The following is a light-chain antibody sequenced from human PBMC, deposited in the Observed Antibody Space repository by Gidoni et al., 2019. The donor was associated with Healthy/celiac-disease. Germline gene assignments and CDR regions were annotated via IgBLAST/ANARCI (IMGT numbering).Light chain of an antibody. CDR3: QSYDSSLSGV. CDR2: GNR. J-gene: IGLJ3*02. V-gene: IGLV1-40*01. CDR1: SSNIGAGYD. Sequence: QSGLTQPPSVSGAPGQRVTISCTGSSSNIGAGYDVHWYQQLPVPAPNLLYSGNRNLPSVVPHRFSCSKSGTSASLAITGLQAEDEADYYCQSYDSSLSGVFGGGTKLTVL.